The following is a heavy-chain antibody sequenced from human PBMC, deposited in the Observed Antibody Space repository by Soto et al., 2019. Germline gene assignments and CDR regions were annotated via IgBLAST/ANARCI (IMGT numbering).Heavy chain of an antibody. V-gene: IGHV4-34*01. Sequence: SETLSLTCAVYGGSFSGYYWSWIRQPPGKGLEWIGEINHSGSTNYNPSLKSRVTISVDTSKNQFSLKLSSVTAADTAVYYCAATLYGDYHSGAHGDVWGKGPTVTVSS. CDR2: INHSGST. D-gene: IGHD4-17*01. J-gene: IGHJ6*04. CDR3: AATLYGDYHSGAHGDV. CDR1: GGSFSGYY.